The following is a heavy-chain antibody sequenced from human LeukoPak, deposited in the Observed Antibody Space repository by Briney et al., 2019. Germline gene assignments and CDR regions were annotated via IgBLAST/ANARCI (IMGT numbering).Heavy chain of an antibody. CDR2: MNPNSGNA. CDR3: ARGPILVRGVILADSVGGMDV. D-gene: IGHD3-10*01. V-gene: IGHV1-8*01. Sequence: ASVKVSCKASGYTFAGYGINWVRQATGQGLEWMGWMNPNSGNANSAQKFQGRITMTRDTSIDTAYMELSSLRSEDTAVYYCARGPILVRGVILADSVGGMDVWGQGTTVTVSS. CDR1: GYTFAGYG. J-gene: IGHJ6*02.